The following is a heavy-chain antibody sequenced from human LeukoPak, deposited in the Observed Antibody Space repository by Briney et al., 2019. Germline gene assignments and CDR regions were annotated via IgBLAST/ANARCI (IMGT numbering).Heavy chain of an antibody. CDR1: GGSISSGSYY. J-gene: IGHJ3*02. Sequence: SQTLSLTCTVSGGSISSGSYYWGWIRQPAGRGLEWIGRIYSSGSTNDNPSLKSRVTISVDPSKNQFSLKLSSVTAADTAVYYCARDHDPYYYDSSGYAFDIWGQGTMVTVSS. CDR3: ARDHDPYYYDSSGYAFDI. D-gene: IGHD3-22*01. CDR2: IYSSGST. V-gene: IGHV4-61*02.